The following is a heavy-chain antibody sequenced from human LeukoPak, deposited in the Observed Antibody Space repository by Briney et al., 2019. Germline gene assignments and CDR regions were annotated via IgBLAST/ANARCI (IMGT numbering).Heavy chain of an antibody. CDR1: GFTFRSYS. CDR2: TSFDGGHR. CDR3: ARGGMGFAAAGLDY. V-gene: IGHV3-30*04. J-gene: IGHJ4*01. Sequence: GGSLRLSCAASGFTFRSYSFHWVRQAPRKGLDWVAVTSFDGGHRYYADSVKGRFTFSRDRSTNTVSLQMNRLTTEDTAAYYCARGGMGFAAAGLDYWGHGTLVTVSS. D-gene: IGHD6-13*01.